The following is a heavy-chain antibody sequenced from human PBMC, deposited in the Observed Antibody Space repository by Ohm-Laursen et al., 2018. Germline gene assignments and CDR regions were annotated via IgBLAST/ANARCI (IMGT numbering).Heavy chain of an antibody. D-gene: IGHD7-27*01. Sequence: SDTLSLTCTVPGGSISSYYWSWIRQPQGKGLEWIGYIYYSGSTNYNPSLKSRVTISVDTSKNQFSLKLSSVTAADTAVYYCARALGGYPISYYFGMDVWGQGTTVTVSS. J-gene: IGHJ6*02. CDR3: ARALGGYPISYYFGMDV. CDR2: IYYSGST. CDR1: GGSISSYY. V-gene: IGHV4-59*07.